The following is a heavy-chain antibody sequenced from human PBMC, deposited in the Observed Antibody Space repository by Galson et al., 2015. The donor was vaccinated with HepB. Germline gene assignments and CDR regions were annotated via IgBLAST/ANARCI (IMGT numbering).Heavy chain of an antibody. Sequence: GFTFSAYDMYWVRQAPGKGLEWVSSITTSSSYIYYADSMRGRFTISRDNAKNSLFLQMDSLRAEDTAVYYCAKAGCSGAGCYLRYSWIDSWGQGTLVTVSS. CDR2: ITTSSSYI. J-gene: IGHJ5*01. CDR3: AKAGCSGAGCYLRYSWIDS. CDR1: GFTFSAYD. V-gene: IGHV3-21*06. D-gene: IGHD2-2*01.